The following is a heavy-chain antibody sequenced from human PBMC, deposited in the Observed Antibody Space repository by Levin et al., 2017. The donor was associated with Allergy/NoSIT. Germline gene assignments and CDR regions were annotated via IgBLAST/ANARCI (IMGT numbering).Heavy chain of an antibody. CDR2: ISVTGGST. Sequence: GESLKISCATSGFTFTTYAMSWVRQAPGKGLEWVSAISVTGGSTYYADSVKGRFTVSRDNSKNTLYLQMNSLRAEDTAVYYCAKDDGASLTDSFDYWGQGTLVTVSS. J-gene: IGHJ4*02. D-gene: IGHD1-26*01. V-gene: IGHV3-23*01. CDR1: GFTFTTYA. CDR3: AKDDGASLTDSFDY.